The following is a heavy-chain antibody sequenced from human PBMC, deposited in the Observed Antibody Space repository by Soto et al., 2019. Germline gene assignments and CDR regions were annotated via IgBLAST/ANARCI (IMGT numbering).Heavy chain of an antibody. CDR2: ISYDGSNK. Sequence: PGGSLRLSFAASGFTFSGYAMHWVRQAPGKGLEWVAVISYDGSNKYYADSVKGRFTISRDNSKNTLYLQMNSLRAEDTAVYYSARDQRRVDTAMVGYYYFGMEVWGQGTTVTDSS. V-gene: IGHV3-30-3*01. CDR3: ARDQRRVDTAMVGYYYFGMEV. CDR1: GFTFSGYA. J-gene: IGHJ6*02. D-gene: IGHD5-18*01.